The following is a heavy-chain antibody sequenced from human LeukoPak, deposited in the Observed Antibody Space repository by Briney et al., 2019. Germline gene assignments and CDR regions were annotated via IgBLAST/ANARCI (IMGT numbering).Heavy chain of an antibody. CDR2: IYYSGTT. J-gene: IGHJ3*02. V-gene: IGHV4-59*12. CDR3: ARAGRRTFAFDI. D-gene: IGHD1-26*01. Sequence: PSETLSLTCTVSGGSISNYYWNWIRQPPGKGLEWIGYIYYSGTTNYNPSLKSRVSMSVDTSKNQFSLNLTSVTAADRAVYFCARAGRRTFAFDIWGPGTLVTVSS. CDR1: GGSISNYY.